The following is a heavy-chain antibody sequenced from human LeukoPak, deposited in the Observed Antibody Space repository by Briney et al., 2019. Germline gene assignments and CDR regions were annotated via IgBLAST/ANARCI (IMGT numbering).Heavy chain of an antibody. D-gene: IGHD6-19*01. J-gene: IGHJ4*02. CDR1: GITVSSYW. CDR3: MMYSSGWS. CDR2: TNSDGTNT. Sequence: GGSLRLSCAASGITVSSYWMHWVRQAPGKGLVWVSRTNSDGTNTNYADSVKGRFSISRDNAKNTLYLQMNSLRADDTAVYYCMMYSSGWSWGQGTLVTVSS. V-gene: IGHV3-74*01.